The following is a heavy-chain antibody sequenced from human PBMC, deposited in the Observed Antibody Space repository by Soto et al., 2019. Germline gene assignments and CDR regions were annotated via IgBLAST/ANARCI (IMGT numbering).Heavy chain of an antibody. J-gene: IGHJ6*02. CDR1: GGSISSSSFH. D-gene: IGHD1-26*01. Sequence: SETLSLTCTVSGGSISSSSFHWGWIRQPPGKGLEWIGSIYQSATTYYNPSLKSRVTISVDTSKNQFSLKLSSVTAADTAVYYCATCGSHPGGYYDYYGTDVWGRENMVT. CDR2: IYQSATT. V-gene: IGHV4-39*01. CDR3: ATCGSHPGGYYDYYGTDV.